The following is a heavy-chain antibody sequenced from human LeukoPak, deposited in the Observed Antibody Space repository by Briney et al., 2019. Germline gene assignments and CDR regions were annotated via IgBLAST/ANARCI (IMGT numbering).Heavy chain of an antibody. V-gene: IGHV1-2*02. CDR2: INPNSGGT. J-gene: IGHJ4*02. CDR3: ARGIGYEPFDY. D-gene: IGHD5-12*01. Sequence: RASVKVSCKASGYTFTGYYMHWVRHAPGQGLEWMGWINPNSGGTNYARKFQGRVTMTRDTSISTAYMELSRLRSDDTAVYYCARGIGYEPFDYWGQGTLVTVSS. CDR1: GYTFTGYY.